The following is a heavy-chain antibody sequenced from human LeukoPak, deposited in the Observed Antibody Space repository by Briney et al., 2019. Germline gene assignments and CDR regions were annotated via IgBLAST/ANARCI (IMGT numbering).Heavy chain of an antibody. D-gene: IGHD4-17*01. CDR3: ARGTVTGFDY. CDR1: GGSISSGGYY. CDR2: IYYSGST. J-gene: IGHJ4*02. V-gene: IGHV4-31*03. Sequence: SETLSLTCTVSGGSISSGGYYWSWIRQHPGKGLEWIGYIYYSGSTYYNPSLKSRVTISVDTSKNQFSLKLSSVTAADTAVYYCARGTVTGFDYWGQGTLVAVSS.